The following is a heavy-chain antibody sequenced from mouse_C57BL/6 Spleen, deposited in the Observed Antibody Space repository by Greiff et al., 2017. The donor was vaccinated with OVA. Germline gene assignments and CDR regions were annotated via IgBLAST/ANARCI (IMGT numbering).Heavy chain of an antibody. CDR3: ARGRANWDYFDY. CDR1: GYTFTSYW. V-gene: IGHV1-50*01. Sequence: VQLQQPGAELVKPGASVKLSCKASGYTFTSYWMQWVKQRPGQGLEWIGEIDPSDSYTNYNQKFKGKATLTVDTSSSTAYMKLSSLTSEDSAVYYCARGRANWDYFDYWGQGTTLTVSS. D-gene: IGHD4-1*01. CDR2: IDPSDSYT. J-gene: IGHJ2*01.